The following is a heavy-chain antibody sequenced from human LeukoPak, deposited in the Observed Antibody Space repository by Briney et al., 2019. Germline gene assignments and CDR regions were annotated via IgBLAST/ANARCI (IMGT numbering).Heavy chain of an antibody. Sequence: GGSLRLSCAASGFTFNDSSIHWVRHVAGKGLEWVSLISGEGGSTYSADSVKARFTISRANSTNFQYLQMNSLRTEDTALYYCAKGWYSMSWYGISRFDYWGQGTLVTVSS. CDR1: GFTFNDSS. V-gene: IGHV3-43*01. D-gene: IGHD6-13*01. J-gene: IGHJ4*02. CDR2: ISGEGGST. CDR3: AKGWYSMSWYGISRFDY.